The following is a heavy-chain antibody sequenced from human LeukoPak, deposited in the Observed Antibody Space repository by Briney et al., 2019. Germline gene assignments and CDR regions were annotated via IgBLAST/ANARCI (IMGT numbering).Heavy chain of an antibody. V-gene: IGHV3-7*01. Sequence: GGSLRLSCAASGFTFSSYWMSWVRQAPGKGLEWVANIKQDGSEKYYVDSVKGRFAISRDNAKNSLYLQMNSLRAEDTAVYYCAIEILRYFDWLYYWGQGTLVTVSS. D-gene: IGHD3-9*01. J-gene: IGHJ4*02. CDR3: AIEILRYFDWLYY. CDR2: IKQDGSEK. CDR1: GFTFSSYW.